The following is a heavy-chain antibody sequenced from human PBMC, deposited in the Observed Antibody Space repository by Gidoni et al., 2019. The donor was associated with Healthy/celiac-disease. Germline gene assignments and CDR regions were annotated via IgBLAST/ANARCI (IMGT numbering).Heavy chain of an antibody. D-gene: IGHD5-18*01. V-gene: IGHV3-30*18. CDR3: AKDVKYSYGPLDY. Sequence: QVQLVESGGGVVQPGRSLRLSCAASGFTFSSYGMHWVRQAPGKGLEWVAVISYDGSNKYYADSVKGRFTISRDNSKNTLYLQMNSLRAEDTAVYYCAKDVKYSYGPLDYWGQGTLVTVSS. CDR2: ISYDGSNK. J-gene: IGHJ4*02. CDR1: GFTFSSYG.